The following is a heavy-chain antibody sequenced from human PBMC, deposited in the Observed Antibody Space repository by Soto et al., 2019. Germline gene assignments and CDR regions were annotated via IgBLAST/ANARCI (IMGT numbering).Heavy chain of an antibody. Sequence: SETLSLTCNVSGGSISTSRSYWAWIRQPPGKGLEWLANIFYSGSTYYNPSLASRVTVSVDTSKNEFSLKLRSVTAADTAVFYCARQPTTGDTDLWFAPWGQGTLVTVSS. CDR3: ARQPTTGDTDLWFAP. J-gene: IGHJ5*02. CDR2: IFYSGST. D-gene: IGHD2-21*01. V-gene: IGHV4-39*01. CDR1: GGSISTSRSY.